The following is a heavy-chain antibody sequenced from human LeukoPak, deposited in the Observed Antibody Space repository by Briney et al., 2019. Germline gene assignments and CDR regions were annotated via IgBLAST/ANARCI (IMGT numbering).Heavy chain of an antibody. D-gene: IGHD2-21*02. V-gene: IGHV1-18*01. Sequence: ASVKVSCKASGYTFTNYYITWVRQAPGQGLEWMGWISAYNGNTNYAQKLQGRVTMTTDTSTSTAYMELRTLRSDDSAVYYCARAEYVTGMDVWGKGTTVTVSS. J-gene: IGHJ6*04. CDR2: ISAYNGNT. CDR3: ARAEYVTGMDV. CDR1: GYTFTNYY.